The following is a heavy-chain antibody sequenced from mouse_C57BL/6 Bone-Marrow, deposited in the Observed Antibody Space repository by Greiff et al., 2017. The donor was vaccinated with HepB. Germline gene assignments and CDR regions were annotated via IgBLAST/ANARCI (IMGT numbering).Heavy chain of an antibody. J-gene: IGHJ4*01. Sequence: EVQLQQSGAELVKPGASVKLSCTASGFNIKDYYMHWVKQRTEQGLEWIGRIEPEDGETKYAPKFQGKATITADTTSNTAYLPLSSLTSEDTAVYYCAFLRVGFYYAMDYWGQGTSVTVSS. CDR2: IEPEDGET. CDR1: GFNIKDYY. D-gene: IGHD1-1*01. CDR3: AFLRVGFYYAMDY. V-gene: IGHV14-2*01.